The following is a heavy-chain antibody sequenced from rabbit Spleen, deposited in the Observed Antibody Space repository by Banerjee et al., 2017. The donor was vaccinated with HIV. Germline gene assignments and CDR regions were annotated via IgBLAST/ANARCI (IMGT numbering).Heavy chain of an antibody. Sequence: QSLEESGGDLVKPGASLTLTCIASGVSFSGDSYMCWVRQAPGKGLEWIVCIDTGSSGFTYFASWAKGRFTISKTSSTTVTLQMTSLTAADTATYFCARDLASVIGWNFKLWGQGTLVTVS. CDR1: GVSFSGDSY. V-gene: IGHV1S40*01. CDR2: IDTGSSGFT. D-gene: IGHD1-1*01. CDR3: ARDLASVIGWNFKL. J-gene: IGHJ4*01.